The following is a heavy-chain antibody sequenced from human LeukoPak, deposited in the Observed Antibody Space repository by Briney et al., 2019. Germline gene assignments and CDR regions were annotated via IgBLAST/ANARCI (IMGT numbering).Heavy chain of an antibody. CDR2: ISAYNGNT. D-gene: IGHD6-6*01. CDR3: ARVIVARLGGYYYYYMDV. CDR1: GYTFTSYG. V-gene: IGHV1-18*01. Sequence: ASVKVSCKASGYTFTSYGISWVRQAPGQGLEWMGWISAYNGNTNYAQKLQGRVTMTTDTSTSTAYMELRSLRSDATAVYYCARVIVARLGGYYYYYMDVWGKGTTVTVSS. J-gene: IGHJ6*03.